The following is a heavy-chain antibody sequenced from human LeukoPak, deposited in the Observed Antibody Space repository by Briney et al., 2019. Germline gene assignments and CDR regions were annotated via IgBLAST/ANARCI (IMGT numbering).Heavy chain of an antibody. V-gene: IGHV3-53*01. Sequence: PGGSLRLSCTVSGFTVSSNSMSWVRQAPGKGLEWVSFIYSAGNTHYADSVKGRFTISRDNAKNSLYLQMNSLRAEDTAVYYCARGYSSSWFDPWGQGTLVTVSS. CDR1: GFTVSSNS. CDR2: IYSAGNT. CDR3: ARGYSSSWFDP. D-gene: IGHD6-13*01. J-gene: IGHJ5*02.